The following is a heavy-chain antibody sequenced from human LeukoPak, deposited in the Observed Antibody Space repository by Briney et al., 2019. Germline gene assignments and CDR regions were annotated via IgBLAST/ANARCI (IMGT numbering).Heavy chain of an antibody. J-gene: IGHJ4*02. CDR1: GGSIRRSGYY. CDR2: MYHSGST. Sequence: SETLSLTCTVSGGSIRRSGYYWGWIRQPPGKGLEWIGSMYHSGSTYYNPTLKSRLTISVDTSKNQFSLKLSSVTAADTAVYYCARQGENYSSFDYWGQGTLVTVSS. V-gene: IGHV4-39*01. CDR3: ARQGENYSSFDY. D-gene: IGHD1-7*01.